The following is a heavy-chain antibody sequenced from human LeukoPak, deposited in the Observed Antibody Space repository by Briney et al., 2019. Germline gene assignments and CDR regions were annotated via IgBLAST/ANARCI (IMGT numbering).Heavy chain of an antibody. CDR2: IHSDDTKT. J-gene: IGHJ4*02. CDR3: ASLDPFDY. Sequence: GGSLSLSCAVSGLAFRSYEMHCVRVAPGKGLTWVSRIHSDDTKTDYADSVKGRFTISRDNSKNTLYLQMNSLRAEDTAIYYCASLDPFDYWGQGTLVSVSS. CDR1: GLAFRSYE. V-gene: IGHV3-74*01.